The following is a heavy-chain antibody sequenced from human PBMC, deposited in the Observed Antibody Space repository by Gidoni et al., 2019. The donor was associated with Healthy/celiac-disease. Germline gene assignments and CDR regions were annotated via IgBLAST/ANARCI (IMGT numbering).Heavy chain of an antibody. CDR3: AREVWDIVVVPAAIAHYYGMDV. CDR2: IAYDGSNK. CDR1: GFSFSSYA. V-gene: IGHV3-30-3*01. Sequence: QVQLVESGGGVVQPGRSLSLSCAASGFSFSSYALHRGRQAPGKGLEWVAVIAYDGSNKYYADSVKGRFTISRDNSKNTLYLQMNSLRAEDTAVYYCAREVWDIVVVPAAIAHYYGMDVWGQGTTVTVSS. D-gene: IGHD2-2*01. J-gene: IGHJ6*02.